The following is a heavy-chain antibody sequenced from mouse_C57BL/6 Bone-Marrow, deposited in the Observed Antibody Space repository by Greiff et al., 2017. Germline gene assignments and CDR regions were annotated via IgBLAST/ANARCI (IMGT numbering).Heavy chain of an antibody. CDR3: TFYSKGAWFAY. Sequence: EVQLQQSGAELVRPGASVKLSCTASGFNIKDDYMHWVKQRPEQGLEWIGWIDPENGDTEYASKFQGKATITADTSSNTAYLQLSSLTSEDAAVYYCTFYSKGAWFAYGGRGTRATVSA. D-gene: IGHD2-5*01. V-gene: IGHV14-4*01. CDR1: GFNIKDDY. CDR2: IDPENGDT. J-gene: IGHJ3*01.